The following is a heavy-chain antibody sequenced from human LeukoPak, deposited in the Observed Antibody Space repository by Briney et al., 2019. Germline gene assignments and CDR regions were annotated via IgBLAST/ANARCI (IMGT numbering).Heavy chain of an antibody. CDR2: INAGNGNT. J-gene: IGHJ4*02. V-gene: IGHV1-3*01. Sequence: GASVKVSCKASGYTFTSYAMHWVRQAPGQRLEWMGWINAGNGNTKYSQKFQGRVTITRDTSASTAYMELSSLRSEDTAVYYCARAPPGAVAGNEFDYWGQGTLVTVSS. CDR1: GYTFTSYA. D-gene: IGHD6-19*01. CDR3: ARAPPGAVAGNEFDY.